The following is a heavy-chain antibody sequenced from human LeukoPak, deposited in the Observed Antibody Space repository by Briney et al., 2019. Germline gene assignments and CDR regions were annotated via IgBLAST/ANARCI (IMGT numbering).Heavy chain of an antibody. CDR3: ARGGSRLRQLVLFNGDWFDP. J-gene: IGHJ5*02. CDR2: FDPEDGET. D-gene: IGHD6-13*01. V-gene: IGHV1-24*01. Sequence: ASVKVSCKVSGYTLTELSMHWVRQAPGKGLEWMGGFDPEDGETIYAQKFQGRVTMTEDTSTDTAYMELSRLRSDDTAVYYCARGGSRLRQLVLFNGDWFDPWGQGTLVTVSS. CDR1: GYTLTELS.